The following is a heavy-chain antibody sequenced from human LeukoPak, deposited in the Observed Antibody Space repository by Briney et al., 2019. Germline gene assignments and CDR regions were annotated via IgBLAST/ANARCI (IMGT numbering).Heavy chain of an antibody. J-gene: IGHJ5*02. D-gene: IGHD2-21*02. Sequence: PSETLSLTCTVSGGSISSYYWSWIRQPPGKGLEWIGYIYYSGSTNYNPSLKSRVTISVDTSKNQFSMKLNSVTAADTAVYYCARGGQPLLGNWFDPWGRGTLVTVSS. CDR1: GGSISSYY. CDR2: IYYSGST. V-gene: IGHV4-59*08. CDR3: ARGGQPLLGNWFDP.